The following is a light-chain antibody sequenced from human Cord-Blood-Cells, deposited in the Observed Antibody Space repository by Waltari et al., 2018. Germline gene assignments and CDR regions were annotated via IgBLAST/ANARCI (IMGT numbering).Light chain of an antibody. CDR2: EVS. Sequence: QSALTQPASVSGSPGQSIPISCTGTSRDVGGYNYVSWYQQHPGKPPKLMIYEVSRRPSGVSNRFSGSKSGNTASLTISGLQAEDEADYYCSSYTSSSTYVFGTGTKVTVL. CDR1: SRDVGGYNY. V-gene: IGLV2-14*01. J-gene: IGLJ1*01. CDR3: SSYTSSSTYV.